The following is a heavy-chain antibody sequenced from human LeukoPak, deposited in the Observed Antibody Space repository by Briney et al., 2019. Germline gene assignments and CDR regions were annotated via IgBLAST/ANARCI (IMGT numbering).Heavy chain of an antibody. CDR1: GFTFDDYV. V-gene: IGHV3-43*02. CDR2: IRGDGVNT. D-gene: IGHD2-21*01. CDR3: ARGFPGDHPAFDY. J-gene: IGHJ4*02. Sequence: PGGSLRLSCPASGFTFDDYVMHWVRQAPGRGLERVSLIRGDGVNTYYADSMRGRLTISRDNSENSLYLQMHSLRIEDTALYYCARGFPGDHPAFDYWGQGTLVTVSS.